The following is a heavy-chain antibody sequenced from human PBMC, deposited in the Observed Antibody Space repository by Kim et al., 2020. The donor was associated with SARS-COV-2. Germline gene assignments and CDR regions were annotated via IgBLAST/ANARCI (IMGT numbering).Heavy chain of an antibody. Sequence: TKYGQKFQGKVIMTTDSSTNSAYMELWSLRSEDTAMYYCARGAYGDVSFDYWGQGTLVAVSS. J-gene: IGHJ4*02. D-gene: IGHD2-21*01. CDR3: ARGAYGDVSFDY. CDR2: T. V-gene: IGHV1-18*01.